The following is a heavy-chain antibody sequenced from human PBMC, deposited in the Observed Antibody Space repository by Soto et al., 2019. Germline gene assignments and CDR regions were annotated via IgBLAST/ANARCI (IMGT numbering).Heavy chain of an antibody. CDR1: GFTFSSYS. CDR3: ARDLRGGAYYYDSSGYYYPYYFDY. CDR2: ISSSSSYI. Sequence: GGSLRLSCAASGFTFSSYSMNWVRQAPGKGLEWVSSISSSSSYIYYADSVKGRFTISRDNAKNSLYLQMNSLRAEDTAVYYCARDLRGGAYYYDSSGYYYPYYFDYWGQGTLVTVSS. D-gene: IGHD3-22*01. J-gene: IGHJ4*02. V-gene: IGHV3-21*01.